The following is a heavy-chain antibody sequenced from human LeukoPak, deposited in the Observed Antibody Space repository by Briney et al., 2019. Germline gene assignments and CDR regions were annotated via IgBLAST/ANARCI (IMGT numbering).Heavy chain of an antibody. V-gene: IGHV3-11*04. Sequence: GGSLRLSCAASGFTFSDYYMSWMRQAPGKGLEWVSYISSSGSTTYYADPGKGRFTISWDNAKNTLSLKVTRLRAEDTAVYYCARDLKGSRDGYNLLNWGQGTLVTVSS. CDR1: GFTFSDYY. J-gene: IGHJ4*02. D-gene: IGHD5-24*01. CDR3: ARDLKGSRDGYNLLN. CDR2: ISSSGSTT.